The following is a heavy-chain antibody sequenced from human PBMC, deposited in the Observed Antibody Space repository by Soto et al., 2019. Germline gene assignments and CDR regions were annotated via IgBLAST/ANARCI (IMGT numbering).Heavy chain of an antibody. D-gene: IGHD2-2*01. CDR1: GGSFSGYY. Sequence: SETLSLTCAVYGGSFSGYYWSWIRQPPGKGLEWIGEINHSGSTNYNPSLKSRVTISVDTSKNQFSLKLSSVTAADTAVYYCARGYIVVAVWGQGTLVTVSS. J-gene: IGHJ4*02. V-gene: IGHV4-34*01. CDR3: ARGYIVVAV. CDR2: INHSGST.